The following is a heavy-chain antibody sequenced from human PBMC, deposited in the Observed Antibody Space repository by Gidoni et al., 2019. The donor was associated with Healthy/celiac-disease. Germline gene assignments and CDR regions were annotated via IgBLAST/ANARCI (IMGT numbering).Heavy chain of an antibody. V-gene: IGHV3-23*01. CDR2: ISGSGGST. CDR3: AKDPGIAAAGTGGAFDY. J-gene: IGHJ4*02. CDR1: GFTFSRYA. D-gene: IGHD6-13*01. Sequence: EVQLLESGGGLVQPGGSLRLSCAASGFTFSRYAMRWVRQAPGKGLEWVSAISGSGGSTYYADSVKGRFTISRDNSKNTLYLQMNSLRAEDTAVYYCAKDPGIAAAGTGGAFDYWGQGTLVTVSS.